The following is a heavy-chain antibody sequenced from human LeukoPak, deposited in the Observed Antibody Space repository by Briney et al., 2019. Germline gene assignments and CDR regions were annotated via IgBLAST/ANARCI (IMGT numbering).Heavy chain of an antibody. Sequence: ASVKVSCKVSGYTLTELSMHWVRQAPGKGLEWMGGFDPEDGETIYAQKFQGRVTMTEDTSTDTAYMELSSLRSEETAVYYCATEASYGYAFDYWGQGTLVTVSS. CDR1: GYTLTELS. D-gene: IGHD5-18*01. CDR2: FDPEDGET. J-gene: IGHJ4*02. V-gene: IGHV1-24*01. CDR3: ATEASYGYAFDY.